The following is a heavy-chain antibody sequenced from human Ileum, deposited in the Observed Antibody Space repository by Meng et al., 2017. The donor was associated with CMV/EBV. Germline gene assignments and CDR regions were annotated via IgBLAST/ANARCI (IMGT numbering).Heavy chain of an antibody. CDR2: IYYSGST. Sequence: QLSRPESRAGRVTPPATLSLPGPVSCGSFISSSNYWGWIRQPPGKGLEWIGSIYYSGSTYYTPSLKSRVTISVDTSKNQFSLKLSSVTAADTAVYYCARVGAMVRGPHFDYWGQGTLVTVSS. J-gene: IGHJ4*02. CDR1: CGSFISSSNY. V-gene: IGHV4-39*07. CDR3: ARVGAMVRGPHFDY. D-gene: IGHD3-10*01.